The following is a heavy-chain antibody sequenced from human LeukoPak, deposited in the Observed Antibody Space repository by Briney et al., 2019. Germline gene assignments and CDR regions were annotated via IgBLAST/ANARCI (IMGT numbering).Heavy chain of an antibody. J-gene: IGHJ2*01. CDR3: ARRYSYGFWYFDL. Sequence: PSETLSLTCAVYGGSFSGYYWSWIRQPPGKGLEWIGSIYYSGSTYYNPSLKSRVTISVDTSKNQFSLKLSSVTAADTAVYYCARRYSYGFWYFDLWGRGTLVTVSS. CDR1: GGSFSGYY. CDR2: IYYSGST. D-gene: IGHD5-18*01. V-gene: IGHV4-34*01.